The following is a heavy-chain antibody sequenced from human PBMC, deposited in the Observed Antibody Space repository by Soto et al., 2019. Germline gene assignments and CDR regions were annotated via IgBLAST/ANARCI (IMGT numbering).Heavy chain of an antibody. V-gene: IGHV3-23*01. Sequence: EVQLWESGGGLVQPGGSLRLSCEASGFTFINCAMSWVRQAPGKGLEWVSGISGTGRSTCYADSVKGRFTISRDNSKNTVYLQMNSLRAEDTAVYYCAKGNTSGWYFCDYWGQGTLVTVSS. CDR2: ISGTGRST. CDR3: AKGNTSGWYFCDY. CDR1: GFTFINCA. J-gene: IGHJ4*02. D-gene: IGHD6-19*01.